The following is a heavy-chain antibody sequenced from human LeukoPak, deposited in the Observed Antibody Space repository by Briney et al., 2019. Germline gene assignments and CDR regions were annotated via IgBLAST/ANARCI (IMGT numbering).Heavy chain of an antibody. D-gene: IGHD5-24*01. CDR2: ISGSGGST. V-gene: IGHV3-23*01. CDR1: GLTFNSYA. Sequence: GGSLRLSCAASGLTFNSYAMSWVRQAPGKGLEWVSAISGSGGSTYYADPVKGRFTISRDNSKNTLYLQMNSLRAEDTAVYYCAKDSSAITAQYFQHWGQDTLVTVSS. CDR3: AKDSSAITAQYFQH. J-gene: IGHJ1*01.